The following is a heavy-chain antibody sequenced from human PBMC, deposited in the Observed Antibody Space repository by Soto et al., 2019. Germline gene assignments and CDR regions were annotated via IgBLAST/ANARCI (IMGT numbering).Heavy chain of an antibody. J-gene: IGHJ2*01. Sequence: QVQLVQSGAEVKKPGASVKVSCKASGYTFTSYYMHWVRQAPGQGLEWMGVINPSGGSTSYAQKFQVRVTMTRDTSTSTVYMELSSLRSEDTAAYYCARDVAVAGTRWYFDLWGRGTLVTVSS. CDR1: GYTFTSYY. CDR2: INPSGGST. D-gene: IGHD6-19*01. V-gene: IGHV1-46*01. CDR3: ARDVAVAGTRWYFDL.